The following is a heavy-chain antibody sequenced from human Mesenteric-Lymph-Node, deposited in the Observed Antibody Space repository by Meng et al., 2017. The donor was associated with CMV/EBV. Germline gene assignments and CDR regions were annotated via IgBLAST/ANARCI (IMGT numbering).Heavy chain of an antibody. CDR2: IYSGGRTT. J-gene: IGHJ4*02. CDR1: GFTFSSYA. V-gene: IGHV3-23*03. D-gene: IGHD6-13*01. CDR3: AKGAGGAAPAIDY. Sequence: GESLKISCAASGFTFSSYAMSWVRQAPGKGLEWVSVIYSGGRTTYYADSVKGRFTISRDNPKNTLYLQMNSLRAEDTAVYYCAKGAGGAAPAIDYWGQGTLVTVSS.